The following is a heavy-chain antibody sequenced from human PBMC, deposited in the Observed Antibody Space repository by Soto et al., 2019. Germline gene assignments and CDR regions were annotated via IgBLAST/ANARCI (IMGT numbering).Heavy chain of an antibody. CDR1: GGSISSYY. CDR2: IYYSGST. Sequence: SETLSLTCTVSGGSISSYYWSWIRQPPGKGLEWIGYIYYSGSTNYNPSLKSRVTISVDTSKNQFSLKLSSVTAADTAVYYCARNYGGPYYYYYMDVWGKGTTVTVSS. D-gene: IGHD3-10*01. V-gene: IGHV4-59*01. J-gene: IGHJ6*03. CDR3: ARNYGGPYYYYYMDV.